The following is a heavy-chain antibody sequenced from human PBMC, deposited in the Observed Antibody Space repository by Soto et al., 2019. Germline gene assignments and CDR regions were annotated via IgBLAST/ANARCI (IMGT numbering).Heavy chain of an antibody. CDR3: ARVRIAAAGLFDY. CDR1: GGSISSGDYY. D-gene: IGHD6-13*01. J-gene: IGHJ4*02. Sequence: QVQLQESGPGLVKPSQTLSLTCTVSGGSISSGDYYWSWIRQPPGKGLEWIGYIYYSGSTYYNPSLKRRVTISVDTSKNQFSLKLSSVTAADTAVYYCARVRIAAAGLFDYWGQGTLVTVSS. CDR2: IYYSGST. V-gene: IGHV4-30-4*01.